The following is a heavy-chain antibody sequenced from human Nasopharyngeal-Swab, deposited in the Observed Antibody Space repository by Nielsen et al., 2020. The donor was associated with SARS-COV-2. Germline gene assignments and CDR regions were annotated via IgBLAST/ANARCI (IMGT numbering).Heavy chain of an antibody. CDR3: ARSVGSFYGQGAFDI. J-gene: IGHJ3*02. CDR2: IRRKTYGGAP. CDR1: GFTFGDYA. V-gene: IGHV3-49*01. D-gene: IGHD1-26*01. Sequence: GESLKISCTTSGFTFGDYAMSWFSQAPGKGLEWVGFIRRKTYGGAPEYAASVKGRFTISRDGAESIAYLQMNSLETEDTGVYYCARSVGSFYGQGAFDIWGQGTMVTVSS.